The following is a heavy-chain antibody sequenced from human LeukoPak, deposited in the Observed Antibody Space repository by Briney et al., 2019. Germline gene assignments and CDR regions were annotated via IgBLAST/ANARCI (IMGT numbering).Heavy chain of an antibody. CDR1: GFTFSSYC. D-gene: IGHD5-18*01. Sequence: GGSLRLSCSASGFTFSSYCMHWVRQAPGKGLEWVAVISYDGSNKYYADSVKGRFTISRDNSKNTLYLQMNSLRAEDTAVYYCARDLIDTAMVSTAFDIWGQGTMVTVSS. V-gene: IGHV3-30*03. CDR2: ISYDGSNK. CDR3: ARDLIDTAMVSTAFDI. J-gene: IGHJ3*02.